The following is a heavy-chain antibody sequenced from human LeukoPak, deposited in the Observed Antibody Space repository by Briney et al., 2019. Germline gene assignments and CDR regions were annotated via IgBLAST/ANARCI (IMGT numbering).Heavy chain of an antibody. V-gene: IGHV4-4*02. CDR2: ISLTGLT. D-gene: IGHD2-8*01. Sequence: SGTLSLTCGVSGGSISNTNWWSWVRQPPGQGLEWIGEISLTGLTHYNPSLESRVTVSLDKSKNQLSLNLSSVAAADTAVYYCSRENGAFSPFGYWGQGTLVTVLS. CDR1: GGSISNTNW. J-gene: IGHJ4*02. CDR3: SRENGAFSPFGY.